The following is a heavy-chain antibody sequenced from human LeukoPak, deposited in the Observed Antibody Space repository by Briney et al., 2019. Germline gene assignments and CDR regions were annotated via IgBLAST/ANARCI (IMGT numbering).Heavy chain of an antibody. J-gene: IGHJ6*02. CDR3: ARSSGSGPAYYYGLDV. D-gene: IGHD6-19*01. CDR2: IYYSGNI. Sequence: SETLSLTCTVSGGSISNYYWSWIRQPPGKGLEWIGYIYYSGNINYNPSLKSRVTISVDTSKNQVSLKLSSVTAADTAVYYCARSSGSGPAYYYGLDVWGQGTTVTVFS. CDR1: GGSISNYY. V-gene: IGHV4-59*01.